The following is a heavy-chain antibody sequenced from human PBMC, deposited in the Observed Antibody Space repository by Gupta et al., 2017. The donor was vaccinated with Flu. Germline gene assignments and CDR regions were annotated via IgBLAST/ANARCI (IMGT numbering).Heavy chain of an antibody. J-gene: IGHJ3*02. CDR1: GYTFNLYY. D-gene: IGHD3-16*02. V-gene: IGHV1-46*02. CDR3: AREQGLSDYVWGPYRPIYAPDI. Sequence: QMQILQSGAEVKKPGASVKLSCEASGYTFNLYYMHWVRQAPGQGLEWMGIVNPKSGAATYAQRFQDRITMTRDTSTSTVYMEMRTLTSDDTAVYYCAREQGLSDYVWGPYRPIYAPDIWGLGTLVTVSS. CDR2: VNPKSGAA.